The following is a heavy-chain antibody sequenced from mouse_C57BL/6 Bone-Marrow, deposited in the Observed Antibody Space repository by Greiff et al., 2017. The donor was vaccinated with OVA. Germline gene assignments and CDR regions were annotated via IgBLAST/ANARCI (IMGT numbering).Heavy chain of an antibody. Sequence: VQLQQSGAELARPGASVKLSCKASGYTFTSYGISWVKQRTGQGLEWIGEIYPRSGNTYYNEKFKGKATLTADKSSSKAYMELRSLTSEDSAVYFCAREAVYYYGSWYFDVWGTGTTVTVSS. D-gene: IGHD1-1*01. CDR2: IYPRSGNT. CDR3: AREAVYYYGSWYFDV. J-gene: IGHJ1*03. V-gene: IGHV1-81*01. CDR1: GYTFTSYG.